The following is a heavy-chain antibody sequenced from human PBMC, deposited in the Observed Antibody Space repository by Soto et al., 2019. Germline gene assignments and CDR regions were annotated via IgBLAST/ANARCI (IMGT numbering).Heavy chain of an antibody. D-gene: IGHD4-4*01. Sequence: GEFLKISCNGSGYSFTSYWIGWVRQMPGKGLEWMGIIYPGDSDTRYSPSFQGQVTISADKSISTAYLQWSSLKASDTAMYYCARLWATVNYYYYGMDVWGQGTTVTVSS. CDR2: IYPGDSDT. CDR3: ARLWATVNYYYYGMDV. V-gene: IGHV5-51*01. J-gene: IGHJ6*02. CDR1: GYSFTSYW.